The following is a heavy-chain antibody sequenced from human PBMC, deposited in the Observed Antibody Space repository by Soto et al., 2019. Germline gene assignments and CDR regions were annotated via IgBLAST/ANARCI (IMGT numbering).Heavy chain of an antibody. CDR3: ANARVYSSSYYYYYGMDV. CDR2: IIPIFGTA. Sequence: SVKVSCKASGGTFSSYAISWVRQAPGQGLEWMGGIIPIFGTANCAQKFQGRVTITADESTSTAYMELSSLRSEDTAVYYCANARVYSSSYYYYYGMDVWGQGTTVTVSS. J-gene: IGHJ6*02. CDR1: GGTFSSYA. V-gene: IGHV1-69*13. D-gene: IGHD6-6*01.